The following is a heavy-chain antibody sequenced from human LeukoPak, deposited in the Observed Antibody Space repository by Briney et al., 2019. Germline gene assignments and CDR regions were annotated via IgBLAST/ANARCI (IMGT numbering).Heavy chain of an antibody. CDR3: TREGRGFHPYYFDY. CDR2: INAGNGNT. Sequence: ASVKVSCKASGYIFSSYAIHWVRQAPGQRLECMGWINAGNGNTKYSQKFQGRVTITRDTSASTAYMELSSLRSEDSAVYYCTREGRGFHPYYFDYWGQGTLVTVSS. J-gene: IGHJ4*02. V-gene: IGHV1-3*01. CDR1: GYIFSSYA.